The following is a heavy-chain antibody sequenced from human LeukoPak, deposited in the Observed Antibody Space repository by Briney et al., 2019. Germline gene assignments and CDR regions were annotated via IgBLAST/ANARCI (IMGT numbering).Heavy chain of an antibody. CDR1: GGSISSYY. CDR3: ARGRPRGLYCSGGSCYSDY. V-gene: IGHV4-59*12. Sequence: SETLSLTCTVSGGSISSYYWSWIRQPPGKGLEWIGYIYYSGSTNYNPSLKSRVTISVDTSKNQFSLKLSSVTAADTAVYYCARGRPRGLYCSGGSCYSDYWGQGTLVTVSS. J-gene: IGHJ4*02. CDR2: IYYSGST. D-gene: IGHD2-15*01.